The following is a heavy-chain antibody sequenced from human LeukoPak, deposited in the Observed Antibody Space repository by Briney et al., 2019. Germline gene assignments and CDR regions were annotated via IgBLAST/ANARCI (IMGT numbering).Heavy chain of an antibody. V-gene: IGHV3-23*01. CDR3: AKAHDYGDECYYYYYGMDV. Sequence: GGSLRLSCAASGFTFSSYAMSWRRQAPGKVLEWVSAISGSGGSTYYADSVKGRFTVSRDNSKNTLYLQMNSLRAEDTAVYYCAKAHDYGDECYYYYYGMDVWGQGTTVTVSS. D-gene: IGHD4-17*01. CDR2: ISGSGGST. J-gene: IGHJ6*02. CDR1: GFTFSSYA.